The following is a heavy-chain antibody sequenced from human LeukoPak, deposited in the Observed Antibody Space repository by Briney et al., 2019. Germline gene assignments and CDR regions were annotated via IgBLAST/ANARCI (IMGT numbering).Heavy chain of an antibody. CDR1: GGSISSGSYY. Sequence: PSETLSLTCTVSGGSISSGSYYWSWIRQPAGKGLEWIGRIYTSGSTKYNSSLKSRVTISIDTSKNQFSLKLSSVTAADTAVYYCARGSILGSGWYPYFDYWGQGTLVTVSS. CDR3: ARGSILGSGWYPYFDY. D-gene: IGHD6-13*01. V-gene: IGHV4-61*02. CDR2: IYTSGST. J-gene: IGHJ4*02.